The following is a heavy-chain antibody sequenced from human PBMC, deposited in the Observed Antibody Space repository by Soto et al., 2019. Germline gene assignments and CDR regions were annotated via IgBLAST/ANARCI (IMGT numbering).Heavy chain of an antibody. CDR2: IKSKTDGGTT. CDR1: GFTFSNAW. V-gene: IGHV3-15*01. Sequence: EVQLVESGGGLVKPGGSLRLSCAASGFTFSNAWMSWVRQAPGKRLEWVGRIKSKTDGGTTDYAAPVKGRFTISRDNSKNPLHLEMNSLRAQDTAVYYYGREVGEHVLDAFDIWGQGTMVTVSS. J-gene: IGHJ3*02. D-gene: IGHD3-16*01. CDR3: GREVGEHVLDAFDI.